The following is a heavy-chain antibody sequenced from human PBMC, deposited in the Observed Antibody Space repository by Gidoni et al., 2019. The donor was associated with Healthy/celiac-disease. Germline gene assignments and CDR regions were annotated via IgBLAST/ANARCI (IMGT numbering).Heavy chain of an antibody. V-gene: IGHV4-34*01. J-gene: IGHJ6*02. D-gene: IGHD6-19*01. CDR3: AAGYSSGWARYYYGMDV. Sequence: QVQLQQWGAGLLKPSETLSLTCAVYGGSFSGYYWSWIRQPPGRGLEWIGEINHSGSTNYNPSLKSRVTISVDTSKNQFSLKLSSVTAADTAVYYCAAGYSSGWARYYYGMDVWGQGTTVTVSS. CDR1: GGSFSGYY. CDR2: INHSGST.